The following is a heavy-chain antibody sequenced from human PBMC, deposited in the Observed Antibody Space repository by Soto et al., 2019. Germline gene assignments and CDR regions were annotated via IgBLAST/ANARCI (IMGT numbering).Heavy chain of an antibody. CDR2: STHTGNT. D-gene: IGHD1-26*01. CDR1: GYAFPHYV. V-gene: IGHV1-18*01. CDR3: ARSGEHPLDY. Sequence: EASVKVSCKTSGYAFPHYVINWVRQAPGHGLEWMGFSTHTGNTNYAQNFQGRVVLTTDTSTPTAYMEVTSLRSDDTAVYYCARSGEHPLDYWGQGTPVTVSS. J-gene: IGHJ4*02.